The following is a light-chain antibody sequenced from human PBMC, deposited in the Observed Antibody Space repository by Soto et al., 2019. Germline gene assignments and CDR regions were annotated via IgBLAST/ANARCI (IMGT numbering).Light chain of an antibody. V-gene: IGLV1-51*01. J-gene: IGLJ1*01. CDR1: SSNIGNNY. CDR2: DSN. CDR3: GTGDSSLSAYV. Sequence: QSVLTQPPSVSAAPRQKVTISCSGSSSNIGNNYVSWYQQLPGTAPKLLIYDSNKRPSGIPDRFSGSKSGTSATLGITGLQTGDEADYYCGTGDSSLSAYVFRTGTKVTDL.